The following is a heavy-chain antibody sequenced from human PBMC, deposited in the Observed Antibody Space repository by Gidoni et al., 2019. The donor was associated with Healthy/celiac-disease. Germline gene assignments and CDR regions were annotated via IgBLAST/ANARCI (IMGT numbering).Heavy chain of an antibody. CDR2: MCSSRSYI. CDR1: GFTFSSDS. V-gene: IGHV3-21*01. Sequence: EVQLVASGGGLVKPGGSLRLSCAASGFTFSSDSMSWGRQAPGKGLEWVPSMCSSRSYIYYSDSVKGRFTISRDNAKNSLYLQMNSLRAEDTAVYYCARDSSSWNPDACDIWGQGTMVTVSS. CDR3: ARDSSSWNPDACDI. J-gene: IGHJ3*02. D-gene: IGHD6-13*01.